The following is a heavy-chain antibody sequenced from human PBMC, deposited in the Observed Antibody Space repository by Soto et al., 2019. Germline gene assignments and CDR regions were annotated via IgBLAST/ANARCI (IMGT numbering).Heavy chain of an antibody. J-gene: IGHJ5*02. CDR2: FYHNGAT. D-gene: IGHD3-22*01. V-gene: IGHV4-30-4*01. CDR1: GGSITSVDYY. CDR3: ARTYYCDTKTTMFDP. Sequence: SETLSLTCTVSGGSITSVDYYWSWLRQSPGKGPEWIGFFYHNGATDYNPSLARRATISADTSKNQFSLRLTSVTAADTAVYYRARTYYCDTKTTMFDPWGQGTLVTVSS.